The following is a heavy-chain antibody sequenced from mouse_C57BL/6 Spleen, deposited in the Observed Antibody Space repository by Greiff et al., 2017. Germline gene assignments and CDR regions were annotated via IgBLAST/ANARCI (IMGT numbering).Heavy chain of an antibody. Sequence: EVNVVESGGGLVKPGGSLKLSCAASGFTFSDYGMHWVRQAPEKGLEWVAYISSGSSTIYYADTVKGRFTISRDNAKNTLFLQMTSLRSEDTAMYYCARNDYDVPFAYWGQGTLVTVSA. J-gene: IGHJ3*01. CDR3: ARNDYDVPFAY. V-gene: IGHV5-17*01. CDR2: ISSGSSTI. D-gene: IGHD2-4*01. CDR1: GFTFSDYG.